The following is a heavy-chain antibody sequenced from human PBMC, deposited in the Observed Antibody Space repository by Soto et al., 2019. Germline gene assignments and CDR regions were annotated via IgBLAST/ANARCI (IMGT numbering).Heavy chain of an antibody. Sequence: QVQLVQSGAEVKKPGSSVKVSCKASGGTFSSYTISWVRQAPGQGLEWMGRIIPILGIANYAQKFQGRVTITADKSTSTAYMELRSLRSEDTAVYYCARERYYGSGKHTKYYYYGMDVWGQGTTVTVSS. V-gene: IGHV1-69*08. D-gene: IGHD3-10*01. CDR2: IIPILGIA. CDR3: ARERYYGSGKHTKYYYYGMDV. J-gene: IGHJ6*02. CDR1: GGTFSSYT.